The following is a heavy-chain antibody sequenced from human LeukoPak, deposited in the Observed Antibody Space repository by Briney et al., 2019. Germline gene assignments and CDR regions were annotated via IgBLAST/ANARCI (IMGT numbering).Heavy chain of an antibody. CDR1: GYLFTNYW. Sequence: ESLKISCQGSGYLFTNYWIGWVRQMPGKGLEWMGIFYHRDSDSRYSRPFQGHSTFSADKSLSTAYLQWRSLRASDTVMYYCARLLREYSRGWLDFWGQATLASVSS. J-gene: IGHJ4*02. V-gene: IGHV5-51*01. CDR3: ARLLREYSRGWLDF. CDR2: FYHRDSDS. D-gene: IGHD6-19*01.